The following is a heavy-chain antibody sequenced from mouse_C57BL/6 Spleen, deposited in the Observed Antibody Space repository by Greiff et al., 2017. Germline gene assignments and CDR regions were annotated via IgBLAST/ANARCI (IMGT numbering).Heavy chain of an antibody. D-gene: IGHD1-1*01. Sequence: DVKLVESGGGLVKPGGSLKLSCAASGFTFSDYGMHWVRQAPEKGLEGVAYISSGSSTIYYADTVKGRFTISRDNAKNTLFLQMTSLRSEDTAMYYFANTTVDWYFDVWGTGTTVTVSS. V-gene: IGHV5-17*01. CDR3: ANTTVDWYFDV. J-gene: IGHJ1*03. CDR1: GFTFSDYG. CDR2: ISSGSSTI.